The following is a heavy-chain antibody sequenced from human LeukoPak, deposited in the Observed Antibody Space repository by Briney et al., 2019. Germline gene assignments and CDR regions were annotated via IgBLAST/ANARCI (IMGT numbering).Heavy chain of an antibody. J-gene: IGHJ4*02. Sequence: SETLSLTCAVYGGSFSGYYWSWIRQPPGKGLEWIGEINHSGSTNYNPSLKSRVTISVDTSKNQFSMKLISVTAADTAVYYCATQVAQVTTDPSINYFDYWGQGTLVTVSS. CDR1: GGSFSGYY. CDR3: ATQVAQVTTDPSINYFDY. D-gene: IGHD4-17*01. CDR2: INHSGST. V-gene: IGHV4-34*01.